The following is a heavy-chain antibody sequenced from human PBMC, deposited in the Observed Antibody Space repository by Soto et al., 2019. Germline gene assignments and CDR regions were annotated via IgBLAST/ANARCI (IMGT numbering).Heavy chain of an antibody. Sequence: GASVKVSCKASGYAFTSYYIHWVRQAPGQGLEWMGIINPSGGSTSYAQKFQGRVTMTRDTSTSTVYMELSSLRVDDTAVYYCARVGPYDSQSYMFRYDRFDPWGQGTQVTVSS. CDR1: GYAFTSYY. CDR2: INPSGGST. V-gene: IGHV1-46*01. J-gene: IGHJ5*02. D-gene: IGHD3-10*01. CDR3: ARVGPYDSQSYMFRYDRFDP.